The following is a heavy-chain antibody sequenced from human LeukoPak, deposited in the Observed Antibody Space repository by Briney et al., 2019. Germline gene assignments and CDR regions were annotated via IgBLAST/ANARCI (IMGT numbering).Heavy chain of an antibody. J-gene: IGHJ4*02. CDR1: GFTFRSYD. CDR2: ISGSGSST. CDR3: VKQRIGGCYGYFDY. D-gene: IGHD2-21*02. Sequence: GGSLRLSCGVSGFTFRSYDMHWVRQAPGKGLEWVSAISGSGSSTYYADSVKGRFTISRDNSKNTLYLQMNNLRTEDTAVYYCVKQRIGGCYGYFDYWGQGTLVTVSS. V-gene: IGHV3-23*01.